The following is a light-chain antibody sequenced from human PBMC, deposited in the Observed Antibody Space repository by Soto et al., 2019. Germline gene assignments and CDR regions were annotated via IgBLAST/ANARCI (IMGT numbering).Light chain of an antibody. V-gene: IGKV1-8*01. CDR3: HQYNSYSAWT. J-gene: IGKJ1*01. CDR1: QGISSY. Sequence: AIRMTQSPSSFSASTGDRVTIACRASQGISSYLAWYQQKPGKAPKLLIYKASTLESGVPSRFSGSGSGTEFTLTISSLQPDDVATYYCHQYNSYSAWTFGQGTKVDIK. CDR2: KAS.